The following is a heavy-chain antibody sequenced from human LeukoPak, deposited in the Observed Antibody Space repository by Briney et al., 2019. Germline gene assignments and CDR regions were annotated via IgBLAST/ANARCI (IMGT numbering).Heavy chain of an antibody. CDR2: INPNTGDT. CDR3: ARSVPYSSPSSN. Sequence: GASVNVSCKASGYSFTGFYIQWMRQAPGQGLEWMGWINPNTGDTNSAPKFQGRITLTSDTSIRTAYMGISRLTSDDTAVYFCARSVPYSSPSSNWGQGTLVTVSS. CDR1: GYSFTGFY. V-gene: IGHV1-2*02. D-gene: IGHD6-13*01. J-gene: IGHJ4*02.